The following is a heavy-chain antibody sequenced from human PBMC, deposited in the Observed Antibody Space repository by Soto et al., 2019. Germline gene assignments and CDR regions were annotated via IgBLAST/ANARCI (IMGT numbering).Heavy chain of an antibody. CDR2: INWNGGST. D-gene: IGHD4-17*01. Sequence: AWGCPKISCAACGVTVYVSGVAGALQTTGKGLEWVSGINWNGGSTGYADSVKGRFTISRDNAKNSLYLQMNSLRAEDTALYHCASTRHYGEGAFDIWGQGTMVTVSS. CDR1: GVTVYVSG. V-gene: IGHV3-20*01. CDR3: ASTRHYGEGAFDI. J-gene: IGHJ3*02.